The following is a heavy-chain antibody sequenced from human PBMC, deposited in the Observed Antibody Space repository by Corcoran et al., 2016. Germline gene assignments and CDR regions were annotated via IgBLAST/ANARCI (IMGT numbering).Heavy chain of an antibody. D-gene: IGHD6-19*01. Sequence: EVQLVESGGVVVQPGGSLRLSCAASGFTFDDYTMHWVRQAPGKGLEWVSLISWDGGSTYYAASVKGRFTISRDNSKNSLYLQMNSLRTEDTALYYCAKDRLAVTRGYGMDVWGQGTTVTVAS. V-gene: IGHV3-43*01. CDR3: AKDRLAVTRGYGMDV. CDR1: GFTFDDYT. J-gene: IGHJ6*02. CDR2: ISWDGGST.